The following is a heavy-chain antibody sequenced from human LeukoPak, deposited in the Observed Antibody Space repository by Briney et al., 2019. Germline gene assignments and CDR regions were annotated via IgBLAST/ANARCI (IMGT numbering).Heavy chain of an antibody. D-gene: IGHD3-22*01. CDR2: IYPGNSYI. CDR3: ASPDRRRTSLYIFDI. CDR1: GPPFSTKW. Sequence: PGESLKISCQDSGPPFSTKWIGGVRPLPGKGLEGMGIIYPGNSYIRYSPYFQGQVTISADTSITTAYLQWSSLKASDTAIYYCASPDRRRTSLYIFDIWGQGTKVTVSS. J-gene: IGHJ3*02. V-gene: IGHV5-51*01.